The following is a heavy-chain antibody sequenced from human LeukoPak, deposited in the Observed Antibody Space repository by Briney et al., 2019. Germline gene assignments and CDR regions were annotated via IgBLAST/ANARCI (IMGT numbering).Heavy chain of an antibody. CDR3: VRISTSVAGADY. J-gene: IGHJ4*02. V-gene: IGHV3-7*01. Sequence: PGGSLRLSXAASGFSFSTSWMSWVRQAPGKGLEWVANIKKDGSEKYYVDSVKGRFTISRDNTKNLLYLQMDSLRPEDTAVYYCVRISTSVAGADYWGQGTLVTVSS. D-gene: IGHD6-19*01. CDR1: GFSFSTSW. CDR2: IKKDGSEK.